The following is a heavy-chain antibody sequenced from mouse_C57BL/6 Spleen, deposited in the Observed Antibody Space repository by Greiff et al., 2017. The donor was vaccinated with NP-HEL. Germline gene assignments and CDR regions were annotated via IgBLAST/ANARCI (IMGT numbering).Heavy chain of an antibody. CDR3: ARQEDGDYYGFFAY. D-gene: IGHD1-2*01. CDR1: GYTFTEYT. V-gene: IGHV1-62-2*01. Sequence: VQGVESGAELVKPGASVKLSCKASGYTFTEYTIHWVKQRSGQGLEWIGWFYPGSGSIKYNEKFQDKATLTADKSSSTVYMELSRLTSEDSAVYFCARQEDGDYYGFFAYWGQGTLVTVSA. J-gene: IGHJ3*01. CDR2: FYPGSGSI.